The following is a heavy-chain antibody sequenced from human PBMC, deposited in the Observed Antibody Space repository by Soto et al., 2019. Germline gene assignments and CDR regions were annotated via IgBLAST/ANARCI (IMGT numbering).Heavy chain of an antibody. CDR1: GFTFSSHV. CDR2: ISGGGGTT. J-gene: IGHJ6*02. V-gene: IGHV3-23*01. Sequence: EVQLLESGGGLVQPGGSLRLSCAASGFTFSSHVMNWVRQAPGKGLEWVAAISGGGGTTFYGDSVEGRFTMSRDNSKNSLFLQRISLRAEDTAVYYCASGAMDSPPPGYGMDVWGQGTTVPVSS. D-gene: IGHD2-2*01. CDR3: ASGAMDSPPPGYGMDV.